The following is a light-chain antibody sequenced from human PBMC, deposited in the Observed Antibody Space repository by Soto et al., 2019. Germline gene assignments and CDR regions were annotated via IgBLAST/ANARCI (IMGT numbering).Light chain of an antibody. V-gene: IGLV2-14*01. CDR3: SSYPSRGSSYV. CDR1: SSDVGTYNY. Sequence: QSVLSQPASVSGSPGLTITISCTGTSSDVGTYNYATRYQHHPGKAPKLMIYEVTTRPSGVSNRISGSKSGNTASLTISGLRAEHGAEYYCSSYPSRGSSYVFANGTKVTVL. CDR2: EVT. J-gene: IGLJ1*01.